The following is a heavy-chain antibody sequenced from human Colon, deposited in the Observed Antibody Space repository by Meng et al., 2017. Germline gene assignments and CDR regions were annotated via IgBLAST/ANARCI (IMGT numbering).Heavy chain of an antibody. V-gene: IGHV1-3*04. CDR2: ISTNNGDT. CDR3: ARERQTSGEDY. Sequence: QVQLVQSGAEVKKPGASVKVSCKASGYTFTNYAIQWVRQAPGQRLEWVGWISTNNGDTRYSQNFQDRVTITRDTSAGTVYMDLNSLSSEDTAIYYCARERQTSGEDYWGQGTLVTVSS. D-gene: IGHD2-15*01. J-gene: IGHJ4*02. CDR1: GYTFTNYA.